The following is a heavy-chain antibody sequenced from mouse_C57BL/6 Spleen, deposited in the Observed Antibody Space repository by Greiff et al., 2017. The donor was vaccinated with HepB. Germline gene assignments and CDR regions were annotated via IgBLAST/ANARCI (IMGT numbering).Heavy chain of an antibody. V-gene: IGHV5-12*01. CDR1: GFTFSDYY. Sequence: EVMLVESGGGLVQPGGSLKLSCAASGFTFSDYYMYWVRQTPEKRLEWVAYISNGGGSTYYPDTVKGRFTISRDNAKNTLYLQMSRLKSEDTAMYYCARHGAGTSWFAYWGQGTLVTVSA. D-gene: IGHD4-1*01. CDR3: ARHGAGTSWFAY. J-gene: IGHJ3*01. CDR2: ISNGGGST.